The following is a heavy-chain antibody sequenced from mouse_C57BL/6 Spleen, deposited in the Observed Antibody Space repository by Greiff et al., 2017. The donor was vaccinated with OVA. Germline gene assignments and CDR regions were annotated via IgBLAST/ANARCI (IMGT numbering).Heavy chain of an antibody. J-gene: IGHJ1*03. D-gene: IGHD2-1*01. V-gene: IGHV1-55*01. Sequence: VQLQQPGAELVKPGASVKMSCKASGYTFTSYWITWVKQRPGQGLEWIGDIYPGSGSTNYNEKFKSKATLTVDTSSSTAYMQLSSLTSEDSAVYYCARDGNYVHWYFDVWGTGTTVTVSS. CDR1: GYTFTSYW. CDR2: IYPGSGST. CDR3: ARDGNYVHWYFDV.